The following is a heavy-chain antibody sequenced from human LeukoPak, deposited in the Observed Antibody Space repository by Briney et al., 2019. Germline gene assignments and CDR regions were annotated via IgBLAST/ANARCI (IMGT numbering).Heavy chain of an antibody. Sequence: PSETLSLTCTVSDGSISNYYWTWIRQPAGKGLEWIGRIYVSGSTNYNPSLKSRVTISVDTSKDQFSLKLNSVTAADTAVYYCARGSSWYDYWSQGTLVTVSS. CDR1: DGSISNYY. CDR2: IYVSGST. CDR3: ARGSSWYDY. V-gene: IGHV4-4*07. D-gene: IGHD6-13*01. J-gene: IGHJ4*02.